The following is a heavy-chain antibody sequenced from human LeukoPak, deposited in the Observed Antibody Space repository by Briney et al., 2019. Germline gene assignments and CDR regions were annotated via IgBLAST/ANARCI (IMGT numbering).Heavy chain of an antibody. J-gene: IGHJ3*02. CDR1: GFTFSSYG. V-gene: IGHV3-33*01. CDR3: ARDSTQGAFDI. CDR2: IWYDGSNK. Sequence: PGGSLRLSCAASGFTFSSYGMQWVRQAPGKGLEWVAVIWYDGSNKYYADSVKGRFTISRDNSKNTLYLQMNSLRAEDTAVYYCARDSTQGAFDIWGQGTMVTVSS.